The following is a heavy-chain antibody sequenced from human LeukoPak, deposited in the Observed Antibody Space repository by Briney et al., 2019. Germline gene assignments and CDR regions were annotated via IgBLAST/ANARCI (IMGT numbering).Heavy chain of an antibody. CDR2: ISSDETNI. Sequence: GGSLRLSCAGSGFTFSNAWMNWVRQAPGKGLEWVAVISSDETNIRYGDSVRGRFTVSRDNAKNTVYLQMNSLGADDTAVYYCAKDPYRVVFATGNYLDPWGQGTLVTVSS. CDR1: GFTFSNAW. CDR3: AKDPYRVVFATGNYLDP. V-gene: IGHV3-30*18. J-gene: IGHJ5*02. D-gene: IGHD2-15*01.